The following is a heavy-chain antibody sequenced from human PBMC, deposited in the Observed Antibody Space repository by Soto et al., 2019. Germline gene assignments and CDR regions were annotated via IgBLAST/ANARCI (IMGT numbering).Heavy chain of an antibody. CDR3: AAVNSDYGDYCFDP. J-gene: IGHJ5*02. CDR1: GGTFSSYA. CDR2: IIPIFGTA. D-gene: IGHD4-17*01. V-gene: IGHV1-69*13. Sequence: SVKVSCKASGGTFSSYAISWVRQAPGQGLEWMGGIIPIFGTANYAQKFQDRVTITADESTSTAYMELSSLRSEDTAVYYCAAVNSDYGDYCFDPWGQGTLVTVSS.